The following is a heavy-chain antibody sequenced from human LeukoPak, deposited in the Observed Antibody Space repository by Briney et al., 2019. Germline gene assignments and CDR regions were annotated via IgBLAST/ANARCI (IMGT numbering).Heavy chain of an antibody. CDR1: GFSFSDHE. J-gene: IGHJ4*02. V-gene: IGHV3-72*01. CDR3: VSASAGLVEY. CDR2: IRNKANSYTT. Sequence: AGGSLRLSCAASGFSFSDHEMDWVRQALGKGQEWVGRIRNKANSYTTEYAASVRGRFTISREDSENSLYLQMNRLKTEDTAVYYCVSASAGLVEYWGQGTLVTVSS. D-gene: IGHD2/OR15-2a*01.